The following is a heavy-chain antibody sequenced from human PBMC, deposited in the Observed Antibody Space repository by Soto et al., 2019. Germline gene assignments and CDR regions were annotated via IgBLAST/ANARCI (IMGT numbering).Heavy chain of an antibody. Sequence: SETLSLTCTVSGGSISSGDYYWCWIRQPPGKGLEWIGSIFYSGNTHYNPALRSRLTISVDTSKDQFSLKLSSVTAEDTAVYYCARDLRYCSGGSCSTGFDPWGQGTLVTVSS. CDR1: GGSISSGDYY. CDR2: IFYSGNT. D-gene: IGHD2-15*01. J-gene: IGHJ5*02. CDR3: ARDLRYCSGGSCSTGFDP. V-gene: IGHV4-30-4*01.